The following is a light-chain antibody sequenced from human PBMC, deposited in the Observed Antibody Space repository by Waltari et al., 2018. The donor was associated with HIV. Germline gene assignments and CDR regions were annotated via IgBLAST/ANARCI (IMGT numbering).Light chain of an antibody. CDR2: EVS. CDR3: CSYATDRNFV. Sequence: QSALTQPASVSGPPGQSITISCTGTSSDVGSYDLVSWYQKYPGKAPKLMIYEVSKRPAGVSNCFSGSKSGNTASLTISGLQTEDEAEYYCCSYATDRNFVFGGGTQLTVL. J-gene: IGLJ7*01. CDR1: SSDVGSYDL. V-gene: IGLV2-23*02.